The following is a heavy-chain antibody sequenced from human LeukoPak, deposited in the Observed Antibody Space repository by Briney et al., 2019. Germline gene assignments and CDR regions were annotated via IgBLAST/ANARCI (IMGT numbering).Heavy chain of an antibody. CDR1: GGSISSYY. Sequence: PSETLSLTCTVSGGSISSYYWSWIRQPPGKGLEWIGYIYYSGSTNYNPSLKSRVTISIDTSKNQSSLKLSSVTAADTAVYYCARRRGDGYSDIWGQGTMVTVFS. CDR3: ARRRGDGYSDI. CDR2: IYYSGST. D-gene: IGHD5-24*01. V-gene: IGHV4-59*08. J-gene: IGHJ3*02.